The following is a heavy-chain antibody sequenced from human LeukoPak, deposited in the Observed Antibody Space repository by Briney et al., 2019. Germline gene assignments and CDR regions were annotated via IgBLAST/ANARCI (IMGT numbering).Heavy chain of an antibody. V-gene: IGHV4-39*07. J-gene: IGHJ3*02. CDR1: GGSISSSSYY. CDR3: ARSGGSSWYKSAFDI. D-gene: IGHD6-13*01. Sequence: PSETLSLTCTVSGGSISSSSYYWGWIRQPPGKGLEWIGSIYYSGSTYYNPSLKSRVTISVDTSKNQFSLKLSSVTAADTAVYYCARSGGSSWYKSAFDIWGQGTMVTVSS. CDR2: IYYSGST.